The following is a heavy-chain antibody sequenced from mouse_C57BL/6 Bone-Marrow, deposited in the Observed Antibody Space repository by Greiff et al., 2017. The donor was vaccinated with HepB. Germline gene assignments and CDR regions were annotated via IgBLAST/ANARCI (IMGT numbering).Heavy chain of an antibody. CDR3: ARDGSTVVAHYAMDY. V-gene: IGHV3-6*01. J-gene: IGHJ4*01. D-gene: IGHD1-1*01. Sequence: EVQLVESGPGLVKPSQSLSLTCSVTGYSITSGYYWNWIRQFPGNKLEWMGYISYDGSNNYNPSLKNRISITRDTSKNQFFLKLNSVTTEDTATYYCARDGSTVVAHYAMDYWGQGTSVTVSS. CDR2: ISYDGSN. CDR1: GYSITSGYY.